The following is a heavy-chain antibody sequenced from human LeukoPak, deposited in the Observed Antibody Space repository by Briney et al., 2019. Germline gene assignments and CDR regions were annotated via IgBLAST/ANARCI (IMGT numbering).Heavy chain of an antibody. V-gene: IGHV3-30*02. J-gene: IGHJ4*02. CDR3: AKDREIQTVVTPFDY. CDR1: GFTFSSYW. D-gene: IGHD4-23*01. CDR2: IRSDGRNK. Sequence: GGSLRLSCAASGFTFSSYWMHWVRQAPGKGLEWVTYIRSDGRNKNYADFVKGRFTISRDNSKNTLYLQMNSLRADDTAVYYCAKDREIQTVVTPFDYWGQGTLVTVSS.